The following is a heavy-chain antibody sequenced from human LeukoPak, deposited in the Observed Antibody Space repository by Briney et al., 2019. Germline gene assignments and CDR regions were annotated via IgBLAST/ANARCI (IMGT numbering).Heavy chain of an antibody. CDR3: ARAYYDFWSGYSTTYYYYYMDV. D-gene: IGHD3-3*01. CDR2: ISAYNGNT. Sequence: ASVKVSCKASGYTFTSYGISWVRQAPGQGPEWMGWISAYNGNTNYAQKLQGRVTMTTDTSTSTAYMELRSLRSDDTAVYYCARAYYDFWSGYSTTYYYYYMDVWGKGTTVTVSS. J-gene: IGHJ6*03. CDR1: GYTFTSYG. V-gene: IGHV1-18*01.